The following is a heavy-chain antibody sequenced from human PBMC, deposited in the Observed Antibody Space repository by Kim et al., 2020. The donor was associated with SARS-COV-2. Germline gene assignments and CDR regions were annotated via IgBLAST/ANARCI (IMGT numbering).Heavy chain of an antibody. J-gene: IGHJ5*02. CDR2: ISYDGSNK. V-gene: IGHV3-33*05. CDR1: GFTFSSYG. CDR3: ARDPGVLRYFDWLWDPGWFDP. Sequence: GGSLRLYCAASGFTFSSYGMHWVRQAPGKGLEWVAVISYDGSNKYYADSVKGRFTISRDNSKNTLYLQMNSLRAEDTAVYYCARDPGVLRYFDWLWDPGWFDPWGQGTLVTVSS. D-gene: IGHD3-9*01.